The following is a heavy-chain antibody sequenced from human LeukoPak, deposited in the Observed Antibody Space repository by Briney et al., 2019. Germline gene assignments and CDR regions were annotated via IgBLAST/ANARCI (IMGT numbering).Heavy chain of an antibody. CDR3: AKKYRYCSSTSCYAIVNGMDV. D-gene: IGHD2-2*01. CDR2: ISGSGGST. J-gene: IGHJ6*02. CDR1: GFTFSSYA. V-gene: IGHV3-23*01. Sequence: GGSLRLSCAASGFTFSSYAMSWVRQAPGKGLEWVSAISGSGGSTYYADSVKGRLTISRDNSKNTLYLQMSSLRAEDTAVYYCAKKYRYCSSTSCYAIVNGMDVWGQGTTVTVSS.